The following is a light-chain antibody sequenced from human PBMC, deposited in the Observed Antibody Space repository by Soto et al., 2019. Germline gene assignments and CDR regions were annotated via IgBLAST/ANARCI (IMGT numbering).Light chain of an antibody. CDR3: RQYVSSGT. CDR2: GAS. J-gene: IGKJ1*01. CDR1: QSVSSY. Sequence: AFTHSPSTLSLSPGERATISCSASQSVSSYLAWYEQRPGQAPRALIYGASNRATGIPDGFSGSGSGTDFTLAVSRLEPEDFAVYYCRQYVSSGTFGQGKKV. V-gene: IGKV3-20*01.